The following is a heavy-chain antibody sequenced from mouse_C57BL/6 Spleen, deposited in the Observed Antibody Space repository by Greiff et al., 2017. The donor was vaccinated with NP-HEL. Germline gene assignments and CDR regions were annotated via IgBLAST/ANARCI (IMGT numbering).Heavy chain of an antibody. CDR1: GYTFTSYW. D-gene: IGHD2-3*01. CDR2: INPSNGGT. Sequence: VQLQQPGTELVKPGASVKLSCKASGYTFTSYWMHWVKQRPGQGLEWIGNINPSNGGTNYNEKFKSKATLTVDKSSSTAYMQLSSLTSEESAVYYCAREGLYDGYFLGYFDVWGTGTTVTVSS. V-gene: IGHV1-53*01. J-gene: IGHJ1*03. CDR3: AREGLYDGYFLGYFDV.